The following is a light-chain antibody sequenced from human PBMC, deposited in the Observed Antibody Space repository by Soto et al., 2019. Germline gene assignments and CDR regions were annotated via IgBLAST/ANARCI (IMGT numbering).Light chain of an antibody. CDR2: DAS. CDR3: QQYGSSPRT. J-gene: IGKJ1*01. V-gene: IGKV3D-20*01. Sequence: EIVMTQSPATLSLSPGERASLSCRASQSVSSGHLAWYQQKPGLAPRLLIYDASSRATGIPDRFSGSGSGTDFTLTISRLEPEDFAVYYCQQYGSSPRTFGQGTKVDIK. CDR1: QSVSSGH.